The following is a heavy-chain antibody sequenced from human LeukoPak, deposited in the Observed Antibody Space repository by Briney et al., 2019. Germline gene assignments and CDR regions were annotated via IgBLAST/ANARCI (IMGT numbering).Heavy chain of an antibody. Sequence: ASVKVSCKASGYTFRGNYIHWLRQAPGQGLEWMGWIDANNGDTKSAQKFQGRVTMSRDTSISTAYMDLSSLSPDDEAVYYCARDPSSVTLYFFDYWGQGTLVTVSS. CDR1: GYTFRGNY. CDR3: ARDPSSVTLYFFDY. V-gene: IGHV1-2*02. D-gene: IGHD4-11*01. J-gene: IGHJ4*02. CDR2: IDANNGDT.